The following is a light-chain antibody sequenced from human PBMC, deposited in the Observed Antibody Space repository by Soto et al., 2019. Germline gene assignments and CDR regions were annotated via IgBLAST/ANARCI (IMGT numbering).Light chain of an antibody. J-gene: IGKJ5*01. CDR3: QQLHDYPIT. V-gene: IGKV1-39*01. Sequence: DIQMTQSPSSLPASVGDRVTITCRASQSISIYLNWYQQKPGKAPKLLIYAASSLQSGVPSRFSGSGSGTDFTLTISSLQPEDFATYYCQQLHDYPITFGQGTRLEIK. CDR1: QSISIY. CDR2: AAS.